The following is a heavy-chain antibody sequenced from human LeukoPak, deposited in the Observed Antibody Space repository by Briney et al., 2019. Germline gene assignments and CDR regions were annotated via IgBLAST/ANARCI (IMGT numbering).Heavy chain of an antibody. V-gene: IGHV1-46*01. CDR3: ARESYYDSPSHRTFQH. CDR2: INPSGGST. D-gene: IGHD3-22*01. Sequence: ASVKVSCKASGYTFTSYYMHWVRQAPAQGLEWMGIINPSGGSTSYAQKFQGRVTMTRDTSTSTVYMELSSLRSEDTAVYYCARESYYDSPSHRTFQHWGQGTLVTVSS. CDR1: GYTFTSYY. J-gene: IGHJ1*01.